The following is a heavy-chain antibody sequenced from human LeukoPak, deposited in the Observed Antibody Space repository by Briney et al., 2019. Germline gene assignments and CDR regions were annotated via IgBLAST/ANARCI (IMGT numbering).Heavy chain of an antibody. Sequence: GESLKISCKGSGYTFTTYWIGWVRQLPGKGLEWMGIIYPGDSDPRYSPSFQGQVTISADTSISTAYLQWSSLKASDSAMYYCVRHGLGSSWFGFDYWGQGTLVTVSS. CDR1: GYTFTTYW. J-gene: IGHJ4*02. D-gene: IGHD6-13*01. V-gene: IGHV5-51*01. CDR2: IYPGDSDP. CDR3: VRHGLGSSWFGFDY.